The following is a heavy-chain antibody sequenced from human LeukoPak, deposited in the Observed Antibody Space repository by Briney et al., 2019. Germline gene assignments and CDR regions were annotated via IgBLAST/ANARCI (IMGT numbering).Heavy chain of an antibody. CDR2: IYYSGST. CDR3: ARGYFGYSYGPNWFDP. D-gene: IGHD5-18*01. CDR1: GGSISSGGYY. J-gene: IGHJ5*02. Sequence: SETLSLTCTVSGGSISSGGYYWSWIRQHPGKGLEWIGYIYYSGSTYYNPSLKSRVTISVDTSKNQFSLKLSSVTAADTAVYYCARGYFGYSYGPNWFDPWGQGTLVTVSS. V-gene: IGHV4-31*03.